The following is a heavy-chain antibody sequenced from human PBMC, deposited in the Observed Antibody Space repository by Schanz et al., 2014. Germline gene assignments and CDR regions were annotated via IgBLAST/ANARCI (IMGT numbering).Heavy chain of an antibody. CDR1: GGTFSSYT. Sequence: QVQLVQSGAEVRKPGASVKVSCKASGGTFSSYTISWVRQAPGQGLEWMGRIIPILGIANYAQNFQGRVTNTADKSTSTAYMDLSSLRPEDTAVYYCARYQSPYTNSSDVRYFDYWGQGSLVTVSS. J-gene: IGHJ4*02. CDR3: ARYQSPYTNSSDVRYFDY. V-gene: IGHV1-69*02. D-gene: IGHD6-6*01. CDR2: IIPILGIA.